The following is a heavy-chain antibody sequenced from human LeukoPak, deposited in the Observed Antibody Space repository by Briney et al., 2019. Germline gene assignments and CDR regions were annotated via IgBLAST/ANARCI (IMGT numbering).Heavy chain of an antibody. D-gene: IGHD2-21*01. CDR3: ARDGWELPKYYFGN. CDR2: ISSSSDKI. CDR1: GFTFSSYG. V-gene: IGHV3-48*01. J-gene: IGHJ4*02. Sequence: GGSLRLSCAASGFTFSSYGMNWVRQAPGKGPEWASYISSSSDKIYYADSVKGRFTISRDNAKNSLYLQMNSLRAEDTAVYYCARDGWELPKYYFGNWGQGTLVTVSS.